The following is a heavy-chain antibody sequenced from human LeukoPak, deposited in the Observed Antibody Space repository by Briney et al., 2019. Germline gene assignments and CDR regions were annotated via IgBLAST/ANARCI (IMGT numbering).Heavy chain of an antibody. D-gene: IGHD5-24*01. CDR2: VSPNSGGT. Sequence: GASVKVSCKASGYTFTDYYFHWVRQAPGQGLEWMGWVSPNSGGTNYAQKFQGRVTMTRDTSISTTYMELSSLTSDDTAVYYCARNRYGYNFGYWAQGTLVTVSS. CDR3: ARNRYGYNFGY. CDR1: GYTFTDYY. J-gene: IGHJ4*02. V-gene: IGHV1-2*02.